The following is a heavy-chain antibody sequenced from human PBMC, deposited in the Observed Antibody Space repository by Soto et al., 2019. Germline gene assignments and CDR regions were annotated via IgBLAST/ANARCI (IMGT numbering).Heavy chain of an antibody. CDR1: EFAVSSNY. CDR3: VQTTGWPGFDF. CDR2: IYGGGTT. Sequence: EVQLVESGGGLIQPGGSLRLSCAASEFAVSSNYMTWVRQAPGKGQEWVSVIYGGGTTYYADSVKGRFTISRDTSKNTLYLQMNSLRAEDTAVYYCVQTTGWPGFDFWGQGTLVTVSS. D-gene: IGHD6-19*01. V-gene: IGHV3-53*01. J-gene: IGHJ4*02.